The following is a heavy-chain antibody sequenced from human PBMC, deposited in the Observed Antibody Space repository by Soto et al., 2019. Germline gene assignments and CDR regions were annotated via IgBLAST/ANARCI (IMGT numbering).Heavy chain of an antibody. CDR2: IYYSGST. V-gene: IGHV4-39*01. Sequence: SETLSLTCTVSGGSISSSSYYWGWIRQPPGKGLEWIGSIYYSGSTYYNPSLKSRVTISVDTSKNQFSLKLSSVTAADTAVYYCLSYDGGYWGQGTLVTVSS. J-gene: IGHJ4*02. CDR1: GGSISSSSYY. CDR3: LSYDGGY. D-gene: IGHD5-12*01.